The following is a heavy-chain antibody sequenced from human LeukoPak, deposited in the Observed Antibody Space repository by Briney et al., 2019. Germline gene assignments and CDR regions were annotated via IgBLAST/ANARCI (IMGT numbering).Heavy chain of an antibody. Sequence: SVRVSCTASGGTFSSYAMSWVRQAPGQGLEWMGGIIPIFGTANYAQTVQGRVTITTDESTSTAYMELSSLRSEDTAVYYCASGVVVPAAIRDYYYYYMDVWGKGTPVTVSS. CDR2: IIPIFGTA. CDR3: ASGVVVPAAIRDYYYYYMDV. CDR1: GGTFSSYA. J-gene: IGHJ6*03. V-gene: IGHV1-69*05. D-gene: IGHD2-2*02.